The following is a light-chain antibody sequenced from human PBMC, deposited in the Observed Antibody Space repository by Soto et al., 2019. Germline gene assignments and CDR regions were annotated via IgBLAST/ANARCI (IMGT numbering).Light chain of an antibody. Sequence: DIQMTQSPSFVSASVGDRVTITCRASQGISTWFAWYQQKPGKAPNLLIYAASNLQNGIPSRFSDSGSGTDVTLTISSLQPEDFGTYYCQQTNSYPLSFGRGTKVDLK. J-gene: IGKJ3*01. CDR3: QQTNSYPLS. CDR1: QGISTW. CDR2: AAS. V-gene: IGKV1-12*01.